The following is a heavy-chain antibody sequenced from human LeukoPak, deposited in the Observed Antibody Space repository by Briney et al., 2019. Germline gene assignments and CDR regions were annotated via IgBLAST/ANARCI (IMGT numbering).Heavy chain of an antibody. CDR2: IYPGDSDT. Sequence: GESLKIYCKGSGYSFTSYWIGWVRQMPGKGLEWMGIIYPGDSDTRYSASFQGQVTISADKSISTAYLQWSSLKASDTAMYYCARHHAPPGTTVTTFTFDPWGQGTLVTVSS. CDR3: ARHHAPPGTTVTTFTFDP. J-gene: IGHJ5*02. V-gene: IGHV5-51*01. D-gene: IGHD4-11*01. CDR1: GYSFTSYW.